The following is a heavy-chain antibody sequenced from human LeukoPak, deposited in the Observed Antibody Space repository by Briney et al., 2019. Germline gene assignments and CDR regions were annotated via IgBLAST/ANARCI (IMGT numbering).Heavy chain of an antibody. J-gene: IGHJ5*02. D-gene: IGHD3-10*01. CDR3: AKDKGPLWFGRQPYNWFDP. Sequence: GGSLRLSCAASGFTFDDYAMPWVRQAPGKGLEWVSGISWNSGSIGYADSVKGRFTISRDNAKNSLYLQMNSLRAEDTALYYCAKDKGPLWFGRQPYNWFDPWGQGTLVTVSS. CDR1: GFTFDDYA. CDR2: ISWNSGSI. V-gene: IGHV3-9*01.